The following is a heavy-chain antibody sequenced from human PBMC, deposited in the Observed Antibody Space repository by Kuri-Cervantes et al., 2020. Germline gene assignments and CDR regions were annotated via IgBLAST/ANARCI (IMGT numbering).Heavy chain of an antibody. CDR1: GFTFGDYA. CDR2: IRSKAYGGTT. CDR3: TRDRGMITFGGVIVPLDY. J-gene: IGHJ4*02. Sequence: GESLKISCTASGFTFGDYAMSWVRQAPGKGLEWVGFIRSKAYGGTTEYAASVKGRFTISRDDSKSIAYLQMNSLKTEDTAVYYCTRDRGMITFGGVIVPLDYWGQGTLVTVSS. V-gene: IGHV3-49*04. D-gene: IGHD3-16*02.